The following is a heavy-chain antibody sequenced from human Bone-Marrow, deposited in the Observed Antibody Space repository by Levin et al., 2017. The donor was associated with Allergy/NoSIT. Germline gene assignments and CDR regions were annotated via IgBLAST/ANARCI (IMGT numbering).Heavy chain of an antibody. CDR2: IFYTGNT. Sequence: SETLSLTCTVSGGSVNSRGDYWTWIRQHPGKGLEWIGYIFYTGNTFYNPSLESRVTISLDTSKNQFSLKLTSGTVADTAIYYCARDQYVGYPALLDWGQGTLVTVSS. V-gene: IGHV4-31*02. J-gene: IGHJ4*02. CDR3: ARDQYVGYPALLD. D-gene: IGHD5-12*01. CDR1: GGSVNSRGDY.